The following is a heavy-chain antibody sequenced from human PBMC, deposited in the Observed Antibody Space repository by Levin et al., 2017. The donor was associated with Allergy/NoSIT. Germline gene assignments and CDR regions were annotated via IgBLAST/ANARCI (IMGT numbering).Heavy chain of an antibody. J-gene: IGHJ6*02. V-gene: IGHV1-2*02. CDR2: INPNSGGT. CDR1: GYTFTGYY. CDR3: ARDLFTMVRGYGMDV. Sequence: GESLKISCKASGYTFTGYYMHWVRQAPGQGLEWMGWINPNSGGTNYAQKFQGRVTMTRDTSISTAYMELSRLRSDDTAVYYCARDLFTMVRGYGMDVWGQGTTVTVSS. D-gene: IGHD3-10*01.